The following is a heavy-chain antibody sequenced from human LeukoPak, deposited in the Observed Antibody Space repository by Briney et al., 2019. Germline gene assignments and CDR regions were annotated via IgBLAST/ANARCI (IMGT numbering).Heavy chain of an antibody. Sequence: GGSLILPCAASGFTFDDYTMHWVRQAPGKGLEWVSLISWDGGSTYYADSVEGRFTISRDNSKNSLYLQMNSLRTEDTALYYCAKGGNWNDGYYYYMDVWGKGTTVTVSS. V-gene: IGHV3-43*01. J-gene: IGHJ6*03. D-gene: IGHD1-1*01. CDR1: GFTFDDYT. CDR2: ISWDGGST. CDR3: AKGGNWNDGYYYYMDV.